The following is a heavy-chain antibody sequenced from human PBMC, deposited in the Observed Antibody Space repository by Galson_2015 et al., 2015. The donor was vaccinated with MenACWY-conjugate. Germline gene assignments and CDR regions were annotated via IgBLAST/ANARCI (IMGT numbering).Heavy chain of an antibody. CDR3: TRADHRYCSSTNCPFDH. CDR1: GFAFPDFL. D-gene: IGHD2-2*01. J-gene: IGHJ4*02. CDR2: IQSKNYGANT. V-gene: IGHV3-49*03. Sequence: SLRLSCATSGFAFPDFLMGWFRQAPGKGLEWVGYIQSKNYGANTQYAASVKDRFSISRDDSRGIAYLQMESLKAEDTALYYCTRADHRYCSSTNCPFDHWGQGALVTVSS.